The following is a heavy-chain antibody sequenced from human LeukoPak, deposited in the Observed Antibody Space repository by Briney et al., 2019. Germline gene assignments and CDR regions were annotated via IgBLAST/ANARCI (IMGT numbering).Heavy chain of an antibody. V-gene: IGHV4-59*01. CDR3: AREVGGQQLVQGYYYYMDV. CDR1: GGSISSYY. D-gene: IGHD6-13*01. CDR2: IYYSGST. Sequence: PSETLSLTCTVSGGSISSYYWSWIRQPPGKGLEWSGYIYYSGSTNYNPSLKSRVTISVDTSKNQFSLKLSSVTAADTAVYYCAREVGGQQLVQGYYYYMDVWGKGTTVTVSS. J-gene: IGHJ6*03.